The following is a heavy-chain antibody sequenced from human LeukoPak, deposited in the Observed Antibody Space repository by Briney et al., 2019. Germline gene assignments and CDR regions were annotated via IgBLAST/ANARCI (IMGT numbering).Heavy chain of an antibody. CDR3: AREVDPSVPTLVD. V-gene: IGHV4-4*07. Sequence: PSETLSLTCTVSGVSISGYYWTWIRQPAGGGLEWIVRIHSSWITNYNRSIQSRVTMSLDTFKNEVSMRLTSVTAADTAMYFCAREVDPSVPTLVDWGQGTLVTVSS. CDR1: GVSISGYY. J-gene: IGHJ4*02. D-gene: IGHD2-8*02. CDR2: IHSSWIT.